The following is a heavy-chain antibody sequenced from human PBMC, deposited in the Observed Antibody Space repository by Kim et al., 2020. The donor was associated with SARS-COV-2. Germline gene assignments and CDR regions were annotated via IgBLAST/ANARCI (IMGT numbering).Heavy chain of an antibody. Sequence: GGSLRLSCAASGFTFSSYGMHWVRQAPGKGLEWVAVIWYDGSNKYYADSVKGRFTISRDNSKNTLYLQMNSLRAEDTAVYYCARARGIHGMDVWGQGTTVTVSS. CDR2: IWYDGSNK. J-gene: IGHJ6*02. CDR3: ARARGIHGMDV. CDR1: GFTFSSYG. V-gene: IGHV3-33*01. D-gene: IGHD3-16*01.